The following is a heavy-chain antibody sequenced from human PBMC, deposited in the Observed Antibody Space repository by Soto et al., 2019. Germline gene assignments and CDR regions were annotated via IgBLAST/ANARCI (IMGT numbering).Heavy chain of an antibody. J-gene: IGHJ5*02. CDR3: ARGWFSGIAAAALAGWFDP. Sequence: PSETLTLTCAVYGGSFSGYYWSWIRQPPGKGLEWIGEINHSGSTNYNPSLKSRVTISVDTSKNQFSLKLSSVTAADTAVYYCARGWFSGIAAAALAGWFDPWGQGTLVTVSS. CDR2: INHSGST. V-gene: IGHV4-34*01. D-gene: IGHD6-13*01. CDR1: GGSFSGYY.